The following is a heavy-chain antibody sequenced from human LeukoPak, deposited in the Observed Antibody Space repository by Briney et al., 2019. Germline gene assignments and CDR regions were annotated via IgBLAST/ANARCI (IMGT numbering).Heavy chain of an antibody. CDR3: ARLGRGIVVVTAPVGSFDY. CDR2: IYYSGST. D-gene: IGHD2-21*02. J-gene: IGHJ4*02. V-gene: IGHV4-39*01. Sequence: SQTLSLTCTVSGGSISSSSYYWGWIRQPPGKGLEWIGSIYYSGSTYYNPSLKSRVTISVDTSTNQFSLKLSSVTAADTAVYYCARLGRGIVVVTAPVGSFDYWGQGTLVTVSS. CDR1: GGSISSSSYY.